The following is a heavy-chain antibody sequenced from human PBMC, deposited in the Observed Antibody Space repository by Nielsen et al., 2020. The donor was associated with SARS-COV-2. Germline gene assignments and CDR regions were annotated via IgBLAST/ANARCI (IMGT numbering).Heavy chain of an antibody. Sequence: GGSLRLSCAASGFTFSSYGMHWVRQAPGKGLEWVAVISYDGSNKYYADSVKGRFTISRDNSKNTLYLQMNSLRAEDTAVYYCAKSGYNYLDAFDIWGQGTMVTVSS. CDR3: AKSGYNYLDAFDI. J-gene: IGHJ3*02. V-gene: IGHV3-30*18. CDR1: GFTFSSYG. D-gene: IGHD5-24*01. CDR2: ISYDGSNK.